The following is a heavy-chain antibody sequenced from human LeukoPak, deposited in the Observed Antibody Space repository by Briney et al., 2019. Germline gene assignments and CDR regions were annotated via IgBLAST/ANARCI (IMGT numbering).Heavy chain of an antibody. D-gene: IGHD3-10*01. CDR2: ISGCGGRA. CDR1: VFTFSSYA. J-gene: IGHJ4*02. V-gene: IGHV3-23*01. CDR3: AKDTRSSGPRGYFDY. Sequence: PGGSLSLSCAASVFTFSSYAMHWVGQAPGRGGEGVSAISGCGGRAYFAASLQGRFTLPRDNSKNTLYLQINSLRDEDTAVDYCAKDTRSSGPRGYFDYWGQGTLVTVSS.